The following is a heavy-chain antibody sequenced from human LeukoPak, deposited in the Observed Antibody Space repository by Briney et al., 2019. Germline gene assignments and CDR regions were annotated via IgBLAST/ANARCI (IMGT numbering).Heavy chain of an antibody. CDR1: GFTVSSNF. J-gene: IGHJ4*02. CDR2: IYTGGST. Sequence: GGSLRLSCAASGFTVSSNFMSWVRQAPGKGLEWVSVIYTGGSTYYTDSVKGRFTISRDNSKNTLDLQMSSLRAEDTAMYYCAIVGWSGYFFEYWGQGTLVTVSS. D-gene: IGHD3-10*01. V-gene: IGHV3-53*01. CDR3: AIVGWSGYFFEY.